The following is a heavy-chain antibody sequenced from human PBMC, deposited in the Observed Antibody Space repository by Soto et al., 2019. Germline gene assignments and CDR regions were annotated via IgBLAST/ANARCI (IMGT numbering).Heavy chain of an antibody. CDR1: GFSLGTSGVG. CDR3: AHGRRGYDSYDYGTDV. J-gene: IGHJ6*02. D-gene: IGHD3-3*01. V-gene: IGHV2-5*02. CDR2: SYWDDDK. Sequence: QITLKESGPTLVKSTPTLTLTCTFSGFSLGTSGVGVGWIRQPPGQALEWLALSYWDDDKRYSASLTSRLTTTKDTSKNQVVLIMTNMDPVDTATYYGAHGRRGYDSYDYGTDVWGQGTTVTVSS.